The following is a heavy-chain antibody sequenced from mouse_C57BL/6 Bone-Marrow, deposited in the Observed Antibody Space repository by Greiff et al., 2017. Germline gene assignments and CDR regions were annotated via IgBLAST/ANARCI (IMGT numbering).Heavy chain of an antibody. D-gene: IGHD2-4*01. CDR1: GYTFTSYW. V-gene: IGHV1-5*01. J-gene: IGHJ3*01. Sequence: EVQLQQSGTVLARPGASVKMSCKTSGYTFTSYWMHWVKQRPGQGLEWIGAIYPGNSDTSYNQKFKGKAKLTAVTSASTAYMELSSLTNKDSAVYYCARVPLYCEDDWFSYWYQGTLVTVTA. CDR2: IYPGNSDT. CDR3: ARVPLYCEDDWFSY.